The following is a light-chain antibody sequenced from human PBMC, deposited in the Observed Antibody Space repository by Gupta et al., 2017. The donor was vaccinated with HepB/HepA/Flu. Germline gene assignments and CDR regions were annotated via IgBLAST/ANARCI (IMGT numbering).Light chain of an antibody. CDR1: RSVSSY. CDR2: DAS. V-gene: IGKV3-11*01. Sequence: EIVLTQSPATLSLSPGERATLSCRASRSVSSYLAWYQQKPGQAPRLLIYDASNRATGIPARFSGSGSGTDFTLTISSLEPEDFAVYYCQQRSNWPMCSFGQGTKLEIK. J-gene: IGKJ2*04. CDR3: QQRSNWPMCS.